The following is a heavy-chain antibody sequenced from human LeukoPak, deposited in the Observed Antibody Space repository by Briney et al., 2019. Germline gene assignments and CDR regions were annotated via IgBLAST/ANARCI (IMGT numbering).Heavy chain of an antibody. D-gene: IGHD5-18*01. CDR3: AKDEGEYSYGYDAFDI. CDR1: GFTFSSYA. V-gene: IGHV3-23*01. Sequence: GGSLRLSCAASGFTFSSYAMSWVRQAPGKGLEWVSAISGSGGSTYYADSVKGRFTISRDNSKNTLYLQMNSLRAEDTAVYYCAKDEGEYSYGYDAFDIWGQGTMVTVSS. CDR2: ISGSGGST. J-gene: IGHJ3*02.